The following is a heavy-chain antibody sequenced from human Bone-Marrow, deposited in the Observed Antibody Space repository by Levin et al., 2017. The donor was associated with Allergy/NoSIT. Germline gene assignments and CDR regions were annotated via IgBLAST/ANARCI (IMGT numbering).Heavy chain of an antibody. CDR1: GYYFTAYK. CDR3: AGLHRLGYYDTTAFS. J-gene: IGHJ5*02. Sequence: GASVKVSCKASGYYFTAYKIHWVRQAPGQGLEWMGWINPDNGYTSYAPKFQDRVTMTGDTSISTAYMELNRLISDDTAVYYCAGLHRLGYYDTTAFSWGQGSLVTVSS. CDR2: INPDNGYT. D-gene: IGHD3-22*01. V-gene: IGHV1-2*02.